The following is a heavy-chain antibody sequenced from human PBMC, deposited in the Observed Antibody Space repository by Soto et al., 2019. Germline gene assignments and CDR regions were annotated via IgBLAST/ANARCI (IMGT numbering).Heavy chain of an antibody. D-gene: IGHD3-22*01. Sequence: PSETLSLTCTVSGGSINSGSYYWDWIRQPPGKGLEWIGNVYYSGSTNYNPSLESRVTISVDTSKNQFSLKLSSVTAADTAVYYCARQTDSYYTFDAFDIWGQGTMVTVSS. CDR1: GGSINSGSYY. CDR2: VYYSGST. J-gene: IGHJ3*02. CDR3: ARQTDSYYTFDAFDI. V-gene: IGHV4-39*01.